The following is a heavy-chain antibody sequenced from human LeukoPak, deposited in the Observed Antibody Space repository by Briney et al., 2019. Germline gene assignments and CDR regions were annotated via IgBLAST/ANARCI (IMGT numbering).Heavy chain of an antibody. CDR3: AKKRWLQLSGFDY. CDR1: GFTFSSYA. Sequence: GGSLRLSCAASGFTFSSYAMSWVRHAPGKGLGWVSAISGSGGSTSYADSVEGRLTISRDNSKNRLYLQMNSLRAEDTAVYYCAKKRWLQLSGFDYWGQGTLVTVSS. D-gene: IGHD5-24*01. CDR2: ISGSGGST. J-gene: IGHJ4*02. V-gene: IGHV3-23*01.